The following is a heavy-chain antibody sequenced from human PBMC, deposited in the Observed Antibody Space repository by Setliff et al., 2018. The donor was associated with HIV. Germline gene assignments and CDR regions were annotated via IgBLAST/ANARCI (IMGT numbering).Heavy chain of an antibody. V-gene: IGHV3-23*01. CDR2: IGAVGAPT. D-gene: IGHD3-10*01. CDR1: GFTFSTYA. Sequence: PGGSLRLSCAASGFTFSTYAMGWVRQAAGKGLEWVSTIGAVGAPTHYAESVKGRFTISKDNSKDTLYLQMSSLRDEDTAVYYCAKVFAFGADAFDIWGQGTVVTVSS. J-gene: IGHJ3*02. CDR3: AKVFAFGADAFDI.